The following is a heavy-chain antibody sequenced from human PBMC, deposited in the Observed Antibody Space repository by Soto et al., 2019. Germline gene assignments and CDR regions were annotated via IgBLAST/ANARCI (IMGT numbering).Heavy chain of an antibody. J-gene: IGHJ4*02. CDR2: ISSSSSYT. D-gene: IGHD2-15*01. CDR3: ARDSPPYCSGGSCPVD. CDR1: GFTFSDYY. Sequence: AGGSLRLSCAASGFTFSDYYMSWIRQAPGKGLEWVSYISSSSSYTNYADSVKGRFTISRDNAKNSLYLQMNSLRAEDTAVYYCARDSPPYCSGGSCPVDWGQGTLVTVS. V-gene: IGHV3-11*06.